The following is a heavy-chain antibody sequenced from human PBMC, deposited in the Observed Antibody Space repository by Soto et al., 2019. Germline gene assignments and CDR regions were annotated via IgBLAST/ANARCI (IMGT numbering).Heavy chain of an antibody. J-gene: IGHJ4*02. CDR3: ASTPMTTVTTSACYFDY. CDR2: IYHSGST. CDR1: GGSISSGGYS. Sequence: SETLSLTCAVSGGSISSGGYSWSWIRQPPGKGLEWIGYIYHSGSTYYNPSLKSRVTISVDRSKNQFSLKLSSVTAADTAVYYCASTPMTTVTTSACYFDYWGQGTLVTVSS. D-gene: IGHD4-17*01. V-gene: IGHV4-30-2*01.